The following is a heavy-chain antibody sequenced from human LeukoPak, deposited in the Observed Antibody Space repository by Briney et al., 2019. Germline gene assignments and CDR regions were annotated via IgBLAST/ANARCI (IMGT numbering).Heavy chain of an antibody. J-gene: IGHJ4*02. Sequence: KPSETLSLTCTVSGGSISSTGYYWGWIRQPPGKGPEWIGSINYSGSTYYNPSLKSRVTIFVDTSKNQFSLKLSSVTAADTAVYYCATPGLARGYWGQGTLVTVSS. CDR3: ATPGLARGY. CDR1: GGSISSTGYY. V-gene: IGHV4-39*01. CDR2: INYSGST.